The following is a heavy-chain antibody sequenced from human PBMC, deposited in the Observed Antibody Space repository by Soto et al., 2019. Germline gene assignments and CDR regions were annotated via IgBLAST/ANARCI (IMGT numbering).Heavy chain of an antibody. J-gene: IGHJ4*02. Sequence: QVQLQESGPGLVKPSETLSLTCTVSGGSVSSGSYYWSWIRQPPGKGLEWIGYMYNSGSTNYNPSLKSRVIISVDTSKNQFSLKLSSVTAADTAVCYCARVSSGWYYFDYWGQGTLVTVSS. V-gene: IGHV4-61*01. CDR2: MYNSGST. CDR1: GGSVSSGSYY. CDR3: ARVSSGWYYFDY. D-gene: IGHD6-19*01.